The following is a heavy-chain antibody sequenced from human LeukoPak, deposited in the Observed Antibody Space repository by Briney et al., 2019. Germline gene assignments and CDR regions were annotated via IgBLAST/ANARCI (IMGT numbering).Heavy chain of an antibody. D-gene: IGHD3-9*01. CDR1: GFSLSTSGMR. J-gene: IGHJ4*02. CDR3: ARTGYYASTGYFDY. V-gene: IGHV2-70*04. Sequence: SGPTLVNPTQTLTLTCTFSGFSLSTSGMRVSWIRQPPGKALEWLARIDWDDDKFYSTSLKTRLTISKDTSKNQMVLTMTNMDPVDTATYYCARTGYYASTGYFDYWGQGTLVTVSS. CDR2: IDWDDDK.